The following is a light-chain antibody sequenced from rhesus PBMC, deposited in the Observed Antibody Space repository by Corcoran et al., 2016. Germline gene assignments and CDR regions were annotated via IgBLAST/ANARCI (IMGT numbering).Light chain of an antibody. CDR3: QQRNRYPLT. CDR1: QGISSY. Sequence: DIQMTQSPSSLSASVGDRVTITCRASQGISSYLAWYQQIPGKASKLLIYKASTLQIGVPSRFSGSGSGRNFTLTISSLKPEDFATYYWQQRNRYPLTFGGGTKVEIK. CDR2: KAS. V-gene: IGKV1-25*01. J-gene: IGKJ4*01.